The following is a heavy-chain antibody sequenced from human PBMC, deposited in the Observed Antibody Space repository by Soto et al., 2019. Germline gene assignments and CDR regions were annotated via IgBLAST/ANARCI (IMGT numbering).Heavy chain of an antibody. J-gene: IGHJ4*02. Sequence: PGGSLRLSCATSGFTFSSDWMHWVRQAPGKGLEWVSSISSTTNYIYYGDSMKGRFTISRDNAKNSLYLEMNSLRAEDTAVYYCARESEDLTSNFDYWGQGTLVTVSS. CDR3: ARESEDLTSNFDY. CDR1: GFTFSSDW. CDR2: ISSTTNYI. V-gene: IGHV3-21*06.